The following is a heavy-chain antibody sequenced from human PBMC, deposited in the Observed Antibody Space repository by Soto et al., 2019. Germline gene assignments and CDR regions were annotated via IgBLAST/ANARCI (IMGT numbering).Heavy chain of an antibody. CDR3: ARLFCSTDTCDSWFDP. CDR1: GYTFTTFW. Sequence: SLKISCTGFGYTFTTFWISWVRQMPGKGLEWMGRIDPRDSQTNYSPSFQGHVTISVDKSISTAYLQWDSLKASDTAMYYCARLFCSTDTCDSWFDPWGQGPLGTGSS. V-gene: IGHV5-10-1*01. J-gene: IGHJ5*02. CDR2: IDPRDSQT. D-gene: IGHD1-26*01.